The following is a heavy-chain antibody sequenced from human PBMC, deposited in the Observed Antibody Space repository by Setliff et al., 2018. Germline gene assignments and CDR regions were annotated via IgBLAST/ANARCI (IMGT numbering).Heavy chain of an antibody. CDR2: VFHTGDNT. CDR1: GYTFTSYH. J-gene: IGHJ4*02. V-gene: IGHV1-46*01. Sequence: ASVKISCKASGYTFTSYHMHWVRQAHGQGLEWMGIVFHTGDNTIYAQMFQGRVTMTRDTSTSTVYMELSSLRSEDTAVYYCAREKPHTYNFDYWGQGTPVTVSS. D-gene: IGHD1-1*01. CDR3: AREKPHTYNFDY.